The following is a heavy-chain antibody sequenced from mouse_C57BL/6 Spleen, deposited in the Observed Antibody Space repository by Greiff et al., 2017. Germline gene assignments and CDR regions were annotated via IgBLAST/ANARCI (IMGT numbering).Heavy chain of an antibody. CDR3: ARETDWDAVDY. CDR2: IYPGDGDT. J-gene: IGHJ2*01. CDR1: GYAFSSSW. V-gene: IGHV1-82*01. Sequence: QVQLQQSGPELVKPGASVKISCKASGYAFSSSWMNWVKQRPGKGLEWIGRIYPGDGDTNYNGKFKGKATLTADKSSSTAYMQLSSLTSEDSAVYFCARETDWDAVDYWGQGTTLTVSS. D-gene: IGHD4-1*01.